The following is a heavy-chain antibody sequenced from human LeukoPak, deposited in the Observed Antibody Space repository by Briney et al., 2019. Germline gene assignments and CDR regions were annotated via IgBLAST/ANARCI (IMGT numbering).Heavy chain of an antibody. CDR2: ISYDGSNK. CDR3: ARDFFTTVTSSWFDP. CDR1: GFTFSSYA. Sequence: PGRSLGLSCAASGFTFSSYAMHWVRQAPGKGLEWVAVISYDGSNKYYADSVKGRFTISRDNSKNTLYLQMNSLRAEDTAVYYCARDFFTTVTSSWFDPWGQGTLVTVSS. V-gene: IGHV3-30-3*01. D-gene: IGHD4-17*01. J-gene: IGHJ5*02.